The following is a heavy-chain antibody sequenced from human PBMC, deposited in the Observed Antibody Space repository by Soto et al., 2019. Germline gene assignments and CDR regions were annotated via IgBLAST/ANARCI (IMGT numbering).Heavy chain of an antibody. CDR1: GLPFSSHA. V-gene: IGHV3-23*01. Sequence: EVQLLESGGGLVQPGGSLRLSCAASGLPFSSHAMSWVRQAPGKGLEWVSSISISGGNTYYADSVRGRFTISRDNSKNTLYLHMNSLTAEDTAIYYCANEIRANDYWGQGTRVTVSS. CDR3: ANEIRANDY. J-gene: IGHJ4*02. D-gene: IGHD4-17*01. CDR2: ISISGGNT.